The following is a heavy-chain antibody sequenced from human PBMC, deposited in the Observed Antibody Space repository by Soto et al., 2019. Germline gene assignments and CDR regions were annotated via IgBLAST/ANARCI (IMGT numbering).Heavy chain of an antibody. CDR3: ARTGNYYYYGMDV. CDR1: GGSISSYD. Sequence: XGTLCLTCTVSGGSISSYDWSWIRQPPGKGLEWIGYIYYSGSTNYNPSLKSRVTISVDTSKNQFSLKLSSVTAADTAVYYCARTGNYYYYGMDVWGQGTTVTVSS. V-gene: IGHV4-59*01. J-gene: IGHJ6*02. CDR2: IYYSGST.